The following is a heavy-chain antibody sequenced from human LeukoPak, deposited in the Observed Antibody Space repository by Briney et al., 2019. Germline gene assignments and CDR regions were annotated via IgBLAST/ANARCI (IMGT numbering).Heavy chain of an antibody. V-gene: IGHV3-11*01. D-gene: IGHD6-25*01. CDR1: GFTFSGYY. CDR2: ISGSGSII. J-gene: IGHJ4*02. CDR3: ARAFSSDSRAAGPDH. Sequence: GGSLRLSCAASGFTFSGYYINWIRQAPGKGLEWVSYISGSGSIIYYADSVKGRFTISRDNAKNSLYLQMNSLRADDTAVYYCARAFSSDSRAAGPDHWGQGTLVTVSS.